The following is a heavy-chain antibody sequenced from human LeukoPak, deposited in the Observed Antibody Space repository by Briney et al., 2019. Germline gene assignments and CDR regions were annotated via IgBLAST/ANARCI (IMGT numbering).Heavy chain of an antibody. J-gene: IGHJ4*02. Sequence: GGPLRLSCAASGFTFSCYAVSGVRQPPGEGLEWVSTLRGRGTDTYSADSRQGRFTSPRDNSKSTLYLQMNSPRAEDTAVYYCAKDREFYYDSSGSAEWGQGTLVTVSS. CDR3: AKDREFYYDSSGSAE. V-gene: IGHV3-23*01. CDR1: GFTFSCYA. CDR2: LRGRGTDT. D-gene: IGHD3-22*01.